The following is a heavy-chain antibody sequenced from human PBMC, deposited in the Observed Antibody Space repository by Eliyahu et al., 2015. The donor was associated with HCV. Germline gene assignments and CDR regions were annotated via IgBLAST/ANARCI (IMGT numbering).Heavy chain of an antibody. CDR2: INGDGSRT. CDR1: GFTFSSDW. V-gene: IGHV3-74*01. CDR3: VRISRGTYYYDT. Sequence: EVQLVESGGGLVQPGGSLXLXCAASGFTFSSDWMHWVRQAPGKGLVXVSRINGDGSRTTYADSAKGRFTISRDNAKNTLFLQMNSLRAEDTAVYYCVRISRGTYYYDTWGQGTLVTVSS. J-gene: IGHJ4*02. D-gene: IGHD3-22*01.